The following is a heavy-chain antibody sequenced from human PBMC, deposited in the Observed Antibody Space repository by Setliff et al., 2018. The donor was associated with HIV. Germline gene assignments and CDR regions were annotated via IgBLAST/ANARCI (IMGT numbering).Heavy chain of an antibody. CDR3: ARSRPQISIFGLVQDY. D-gene: IGHD3-3*01. V-gene: IGHV1-8*02. J-gene: IGHJ4*02. CDR2: MSPKSGNT. Sequence: ASVKVSCTASGYTFTNYDINWVRQATGQGLEWMGWMSPKSGNTGYAQKFQGRVTMTRNTSISTVYMELSSLRSEDTAVYYCARSRPQISIFGLVQDYWGQGTLVTVSS. CDR1: GYTFTNYD.